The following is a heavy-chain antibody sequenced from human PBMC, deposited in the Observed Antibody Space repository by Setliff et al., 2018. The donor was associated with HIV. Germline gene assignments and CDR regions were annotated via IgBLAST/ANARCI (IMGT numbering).Heavy chain of an antibody. CDR2: IYYTGRT. D-gene: IGHD3-10*01. Sequence: SETLSLTCTVSGGSVSNTTYYWGWIRQPPGKGLEWIGNIYYTGRTYYNSSLKSRVTVSVDTSKNQFSLKLTSVTVAETSVFYCARAGIKEDAFDIWGQGTMVTVSS. V-gene: IGHV4-39*02. CDR1: GGSVSNTTYY. CDR3: ARAGIKEDAFDI. J-gene: IGHJ3*02.